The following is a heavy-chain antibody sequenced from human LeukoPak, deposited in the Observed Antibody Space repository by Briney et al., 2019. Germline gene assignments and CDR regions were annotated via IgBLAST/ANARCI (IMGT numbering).Heavy chain of an antibody. CDR2: ISAYNGNT. CDR3: AREDYGDSEFDY. Sequence: EASVKVSCKASGYTFTSYGISWVRQAPGQGLEWMGWISAYNGNTNYAQKLQGRVTMTTDTSTSAAYMELRSPRSDDTAVYYCAREDYGDSEFDYWGQGTLVTVSS. D-gene: IGHD4-17*01. J-gene: IGHJ4*02. CDR1: GYTFTSYG. V-gene: IGHV1-18*01.